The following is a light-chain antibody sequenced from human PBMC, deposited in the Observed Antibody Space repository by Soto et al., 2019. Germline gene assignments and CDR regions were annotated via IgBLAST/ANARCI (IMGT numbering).Light chain of an antibody. CDR3: HQYGRSPHT. CDR1: QSVRSNS. V-gene: IGKV3-20*01. CDR2: GAS. J-gene: IGKJ2*01. Sequence: EIVLTQSPGTQSLSPGEGATLSCRASQSVRSNSLAWYQQKPGQAPRLLFFGASNRATGIPDRFSGSGSGTDFTLTISRLEPEDFAVYYCHQYGRSPHTFGQGTKLEIK.